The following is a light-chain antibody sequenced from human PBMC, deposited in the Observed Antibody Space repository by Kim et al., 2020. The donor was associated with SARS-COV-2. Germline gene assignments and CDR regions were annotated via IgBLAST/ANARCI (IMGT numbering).Light chain of an antibody. Sequence: SYELTQPLSVSVALGQTATITCGGNNIGTKNVHWYQQKPGQAPMVVIYRDNDRPSEIPERFSGSNSGSTATLTISRAQAGDEADYYCQVWDSNTYVFGTG. J-gene: IGLJ1*01. CDR2: RDN. CDR1: NIGTKN. V-gene: IGLV3-9*01. CDR3: QVWDSNTYV.